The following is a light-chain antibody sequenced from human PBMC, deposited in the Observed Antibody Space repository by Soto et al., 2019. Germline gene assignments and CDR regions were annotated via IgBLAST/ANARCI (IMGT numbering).Light chain of an antibody. Sequence: EIVLTQSPGTLSLPPGERATLSCRASQSINSIYLAWYQQNPVQAPRLLISGASRSATGIPDRFSGSGSGTDFTLTISRLEPEDFAVYFCQQYGSSPPTFGQGTKVEIK. CDR3: QQYGSSPPT. J-gene: IGKJ1*01. CDR1: QSINSIY. CDR2: GAS. V-gene: IGKV3-20*01.